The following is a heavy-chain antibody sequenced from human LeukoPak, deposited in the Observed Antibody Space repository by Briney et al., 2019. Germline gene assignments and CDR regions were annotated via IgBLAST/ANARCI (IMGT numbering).Heavy chain of an antibody. Sequence: GASVTLSCKGSAGTFSSYAISWMRQPPAQGLGWMGGINPIFGTANNAHKFQGRVTITADESKSTAYMELRRLRSEDTAVYYCARGGYCGSSSSSYVPFRFDPWGQGTLVTVSS. CDR2: INPIFGTA. J-gene: IGHJ5*02. D-gene: IGHD2-2*01. CDR1: AGTFSSYA. V-gene: IGHV1-69*13. CDR3: ARGGYCGSSSSSYVPFRFDP.